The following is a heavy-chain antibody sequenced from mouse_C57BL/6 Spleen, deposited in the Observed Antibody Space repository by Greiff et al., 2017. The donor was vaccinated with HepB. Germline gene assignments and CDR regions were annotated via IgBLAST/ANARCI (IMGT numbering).Heavy chain of an antibody. J-gene: IGHJ1*03. Sequence: QVQLQQPGAELVMPGASVKLSCKASGYTFTSYWMHWVKQRPGQGLEWIGEIDPSDSYTNYNQKFKGKSTLTVDKSSSTAYMQLSSLTSEDSAVYYCARLVTTVRGYFDVWGTGTTVTVSS. CDR3: ARLVTTVRGYFDV. D-gene: IGHD1-1*01. CDR1: GYTFTSYW. CDR2: IDPSDSYT. V-gene: IGHV1-69*01.